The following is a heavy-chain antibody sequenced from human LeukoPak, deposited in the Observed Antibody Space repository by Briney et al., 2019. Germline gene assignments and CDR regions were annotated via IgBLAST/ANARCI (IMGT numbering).Heavy chain of an antibody. Sequence: SETLSLTCTVSGGSISSYYWSWIRQPPGKGLEWIGYIYYSGSTNYNPSLKSRVTISVDTSKNQFSLKLSSVTAAGTAVYYCARAGTYFFDYWGQGSLVTVSS. V-gene: IGHV4-59*12. J-gene: IGHJ4*02. CDR3: ARAGTYFFDY. CDR1: GGSISSYY. D-gene: IGHD2/OR15-2a*01. CDR2: IYYSGST.